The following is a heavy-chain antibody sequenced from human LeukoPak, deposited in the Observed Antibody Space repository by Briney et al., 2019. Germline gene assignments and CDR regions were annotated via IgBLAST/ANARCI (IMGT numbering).Heavy chain of an antibody. J-gene: IGHJ4*02. D-gene: IGHD3-22*01. CDR3: ARGHNYYDSSGYYFFDS. CDR1: GASFSTYY. V-gene: IGHV4-59*01. Sequence: SETLSLTCAVSGASFSTYYWSWIRQPPGKGLEWIGYIYCSGSTNYNPSLKSRVTISVDTSKNQFSLRLSSLTAADTAMYYCARGHNYYDSSGYYFFDSWGQGTLVTVSS. CDR2: IYCSGST.